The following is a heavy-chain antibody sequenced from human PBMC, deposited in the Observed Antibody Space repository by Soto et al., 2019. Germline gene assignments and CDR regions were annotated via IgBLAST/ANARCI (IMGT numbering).Heavy chain of an antibody. V-gene: IGHV3-48*02. CDR2: LSSSVSTT. J-gene: IGHJ4*02. D-gene: IGHD2-21*02. CDR3: ARDGGDYYYFDY. CDR1: GYTFRSYS. Sequence: HPAGSPRRSCAASGYTFRSYSINWVRQAPWKWLEWVSYLSSSVSTTYYADSVKGRFTISRDNAKNSLYLQMNSLRDEDTAVYYCARDGGDYYYFDYWGQGTLVPVSS.